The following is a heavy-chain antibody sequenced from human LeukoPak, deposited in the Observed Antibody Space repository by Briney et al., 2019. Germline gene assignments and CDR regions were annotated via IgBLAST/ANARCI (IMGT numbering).Heavy chain of an antibody. Sequence: SETLSLTCTVSGGSISSGGYYWSWIRQHPGKGLEWIGYIYYSGSTNYNPSLKSRVTISVDTSKNQFSLKLSSVTAAGTAVYYCARGDGDYVYIDYWGQGTLVTVSS. J-gene: IGHJ4*02. CDR2: IYYSGST. D-gene: IGHD4-17*01. V-gene: IGHV4-61*08. CDR1: GGSISSGGYY. CDR3: ARGDGDYVYIDY.